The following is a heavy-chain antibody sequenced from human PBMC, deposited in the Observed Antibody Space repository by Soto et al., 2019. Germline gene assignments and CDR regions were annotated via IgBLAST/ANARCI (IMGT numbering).Heavy chain of an antibody. CDR1: GFTFSNAW. D-gene: IGHD3-22*01. CDR3: TTDSYSTIIIVRFDY. V-gene: IGHV3-15*07. Sequence: PGXSLRLSCAASGFTFSNAWINWVVQAPGKGLEWVGRIKSKTDGGTTDYAEPVKGRFAISRDDSNNMVYLQMNSLKIADTAVYYCTTDSYSTIIIVRFDYWGHGTLVTVSS. J-gene: IGHJ4*01. CDR2: IKSKTDGGTT.